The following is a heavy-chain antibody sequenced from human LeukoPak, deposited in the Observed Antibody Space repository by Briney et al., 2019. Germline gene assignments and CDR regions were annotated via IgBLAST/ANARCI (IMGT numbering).Heavy chain of an antibody. J-gene: IGHJ4*02. CDR2: IHTSGST. V-gene: IGHV4-61*02. Sequence: SETLSLTCTVSGGSISSGSYYWSWIRQPAGKGLEWIGRIHTSGSTNYNPSLKSRVTISIDTSKNQFSLKLSSVTAADTAVYYCARGGGSGYYPGLFDYWGQGTLATVSS. CDR3: ARGGGSGYYPGLFDY. D-gene: IGHD3-3*01. CDR1: GGSISSGSYY.